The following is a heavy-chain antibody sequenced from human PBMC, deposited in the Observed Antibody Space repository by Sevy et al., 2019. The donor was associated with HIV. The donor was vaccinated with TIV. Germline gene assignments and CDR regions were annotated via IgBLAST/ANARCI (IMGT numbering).Heavy chain of an antibody. CDR3: ARGGPNHRQLDYFDY. D-gene: IGHD2-2*01. CDR1: GVSISPYY. Sequence: SETLSLTCTVSGVSISPYYWSWIRQPPGKGLECIGFSGSSNYNPSLKSQFTTSVDTSKNQFSLKLSSVTAADTAIYYSARGGPNHRQLDYFDYWGQGTLVTVSS. J-gene: IGHJ4*02. CDR2: SGSS. V-gene: IGHV4-59*01.